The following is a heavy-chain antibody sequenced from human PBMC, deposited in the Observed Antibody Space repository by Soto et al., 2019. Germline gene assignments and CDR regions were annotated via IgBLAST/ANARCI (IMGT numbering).Heavy chain of an antibody. CDR3: SRAVRGSYYDY. CDR2: IYYSGST. D-gene: IGHD1-26*01. CDR1: GGSISSGDYY. J-gene: IGHJ4*02. Sequence: SETLSLTCTVSGGSISSGDYYWSWIRQPPGKGLEWIGYIYYSGSTYYNPSLKSRVTISVDTSKNQFSLKLSSVTAADTAVYYCSRAVRGSYYDYWGQGTLVTVSS. V-gene: IGHV4-30-4*01.